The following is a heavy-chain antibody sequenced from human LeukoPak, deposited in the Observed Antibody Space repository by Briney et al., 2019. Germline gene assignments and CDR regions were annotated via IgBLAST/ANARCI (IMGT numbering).Heavy chain of an antibody. D-gene: IGHD6-6*01. CDR3: ARGRGPTSFYYMDV. CDR2: INTDGIST. Sequence: PGGSLRLSCAASGFTFSGYWMHWVRQAPGKGLVWVSRINTDGISTTYADSVKGRFTISRDNAKNTLYLQMNSLRAEDTAVYFCARGRGPTSFYYMDVWGKGTTVTVSS. CDR1: GFTFSGYW. J-gene: IGHJ6*03. V-gene: IGHV3-74*01.